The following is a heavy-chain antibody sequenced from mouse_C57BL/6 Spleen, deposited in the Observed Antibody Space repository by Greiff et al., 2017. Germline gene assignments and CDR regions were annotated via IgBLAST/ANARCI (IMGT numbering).Heavy chain of an antibody. CDR1: GFTFTDYY. CDR2: ISNKANGYTT. J-gene: IGHJ2*01. V-gene: IGHV7-3*01. Sequence: EVQRVESGGGLVQPGGSLSLSCAASGFTFTDYYMSWVRQPPGKALEWLGFISNKANGYTTEYNASVKGRFTISRDNSPSILYLQMNALRAEDSATYYCARGDYYNDFWGQGTTLTISS. D-gene: IGHD3-3*01. CDR3: ARGDYYNDF.